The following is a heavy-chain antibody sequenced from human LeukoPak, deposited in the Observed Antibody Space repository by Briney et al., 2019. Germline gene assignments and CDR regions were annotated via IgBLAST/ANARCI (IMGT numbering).Heavy chain of an antibody. CDR2: ISSSSSHI. V-gene: IGHV3-21*01. D-gene: IGHD3-10*01. CDR3: ARDTYYYGSGSYSYNWFDP. CDR1: GFTFSSYS. Sequence: PGGSLRLSYAASGFTFSSYSMNWVRQAPGKGLEWVSSISSSSSHIYYADSVKGRFTISRDNAKNSLYLQMNSLRAEDTAVYYCARDTYYYGSGSYSYNWFDPWGQGTLVTVSS. J-gene: IGHJ5*02.